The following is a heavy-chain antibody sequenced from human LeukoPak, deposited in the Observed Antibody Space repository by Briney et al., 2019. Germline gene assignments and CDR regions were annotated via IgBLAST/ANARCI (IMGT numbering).Heavy chain of an antibody. V-gene: IGHV4-59*08. CDR2: IYYSGST. D-gene: IGHD6-13*01. Sequence: SENLSLTCTVSGGSISSYYWSWIRQPPGKGLEWIGYIYYSGSTNYNPSLKSRVTISVDTSKNQFSLKLSSVTAADTAVYYCARQINSSSWNYYYYGMDVWGQGTTVTVSS. CDR1: GGSISSYY. J-gene: IGHJ6*02. CDR3: ARQINSSSWNYYYYGMDV.